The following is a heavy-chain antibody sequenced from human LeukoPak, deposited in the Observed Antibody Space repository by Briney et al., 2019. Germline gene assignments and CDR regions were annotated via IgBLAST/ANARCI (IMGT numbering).Heavy chain of an antibody. CDR2: IRSKANSYAT. Sequence: GGSLRLSCAASGFTFSGSAMPWVRQASGKGLEWVGRIRSKANSYATAYAASVKGRFTISRDDSKNTAYLQMNSLKTEDTAVYYCTRRTIPQRVWFGGNDAFDIWGQGTMVTVSS. V-gene: IGHV3-73*01. CDR3: TRRTIPQRVWFGGNDAFDI. J-gene: IGHJ3*02. D-gene: IGHD3-10*01. CDR1: GFTFSGSA.